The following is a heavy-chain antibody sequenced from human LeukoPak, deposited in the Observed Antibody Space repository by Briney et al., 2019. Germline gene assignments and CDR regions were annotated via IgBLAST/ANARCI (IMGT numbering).Heavy chain of an antibody. CDR1: GGTFSSYA. V-gene: IGHV1-69*05. CDR3: ARADSSSWRDAFDI. Sequence: ASVKVSCKASGGTFSSYAISWVRQAPGQGLEWMGGIIPIFGTANYAQKFQGRVTITTDESTSTAYMELSSLRSEDAAVYYCARADSSSWRDAFDIWGQGTMVTASS. CDR2: IIPIFGTA. J-gene: IGHJ3*02. D-gene: IGHD6-13*01.